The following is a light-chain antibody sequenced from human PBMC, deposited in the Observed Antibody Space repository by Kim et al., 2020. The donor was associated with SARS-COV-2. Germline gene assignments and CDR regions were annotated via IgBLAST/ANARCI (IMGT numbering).Light chain of an antibody. J-gene: IGKJ5*01. CDR1: QSVSSSY. V-gene: IGKV3-20*01. CDR2: GAS. Sequence: PGESATRSCRASQSVSSSYLAWYQQKPGQAPRLLINGASSRATGIPDRFSGSGSGTDFTLTISRLEPEDFAVYYCQQYGSSPPSAFGQGTRLEIK. CDR3: QQYGSSPPSA.